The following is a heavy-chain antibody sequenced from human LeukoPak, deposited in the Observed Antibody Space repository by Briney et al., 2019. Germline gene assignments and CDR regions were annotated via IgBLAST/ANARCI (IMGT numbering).Heavy chain of an antibody. V-gene: IGHV3-53*01. CDR1: GFTVSSNY. J-gene: IGHJ3*02. Sequence: GGSLRLSCAASGFTVSSNYMSWVRQAPGKGLEWVSVIYSGGSTYYADSVKGRFTISRDNSKNTLYLQMNSLRAEDTAVYYCARTRFGELLGAFDIWGQGIMVTVSS. D-gene: IGHD3-10*01. CDR3: ARTRFGELLGAFDI. CDR2: IYSGGST.